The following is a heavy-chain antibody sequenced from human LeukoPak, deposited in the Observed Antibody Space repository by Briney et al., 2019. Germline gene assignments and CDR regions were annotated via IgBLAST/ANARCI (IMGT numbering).Heavy chain of an antibody. CDR3: AKYGGAKGGYSYHGMDV. D-gene: IGHD4/OR15-4a*01. CDR2: IYPGDSDT. V-gene: IGHV5-51*01. J-gene: IGHJ6*02. Sequence: GESLKISCQYSGYNFTTYRITWVRQMPGKGLEWVGIIYPGDSDTRYSQSFQGQVTISADKSISTAYLQWSSLKASDTAMYYCAKYGGAKGGYSYHGMDVWGQGTAVTVSS. CDR1: GYNFTTYR.